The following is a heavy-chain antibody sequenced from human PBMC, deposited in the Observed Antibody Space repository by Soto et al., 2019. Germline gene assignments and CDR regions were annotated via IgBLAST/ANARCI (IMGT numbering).Heavy chain of an antibody. Sequence: QPGGSLRLSCAASGFTFRSYGMHWVRQAPGKGLEWVAVISYDGDNQLYADSVKGRFTISRDNSKDTLFLQMNSLRVDDTAMHYCARWKANFWSGYSADSWGQGTLVTVSS. V-gene: IGHV3-30*03. D-gene: IGHD3-3*01. J-gene: IGHJ4*02. CDR1: GFTFRSYG. CDR3: ARWKANFWSGYSADS. CDR2: ISYDGDNQ.